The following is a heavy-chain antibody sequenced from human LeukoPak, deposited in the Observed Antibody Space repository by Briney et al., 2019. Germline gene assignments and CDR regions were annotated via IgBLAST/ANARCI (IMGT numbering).Heavy chain of an antibody. D-gene: IGHD3-10*01. CDR1: GFTFTSSA. V-gene: IGHV1-58*01. Sequence: SVKVSCKASGFTFTSSAVQWVRQARGLRLEWIGWVVVGSGHINYAQKFHERATITWDMSTSTAYMELSSLRSEDTAVYYCAAGGAGYYYGSGLDPWGQGTLVTVSS. J-gene: IGHJ5*02. CDR2: VVVGSGHI. CDR3: AAGGAGYYYGSGLDP.